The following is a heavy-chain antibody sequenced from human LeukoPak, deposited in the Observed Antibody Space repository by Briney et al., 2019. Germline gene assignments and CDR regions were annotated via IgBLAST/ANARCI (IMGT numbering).Heavy chain of an antibody. J-gene: IGHJ3*02. CDR1: GYTFTSYG. CDR3: ARDNSVLEWLLYGAFDI. D-gene: IGHD3-3*01. Sequence: GASVKVSCKASGYTFTSYGISWVRQAPGQGLEWMGWISAYNGNTNYAQKLQGRVTMTTDTSTSTAYMELRSLRSDDTAVYYCARDNSVLEWLLYGAFDIWGQGTMVTVSS. CDR2: ISAYNGNT. V-gene: IGHV1-18*01.